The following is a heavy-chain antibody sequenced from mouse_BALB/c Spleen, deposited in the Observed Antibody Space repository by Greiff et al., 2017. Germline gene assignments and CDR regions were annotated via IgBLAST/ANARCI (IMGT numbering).Heavy chain of an antibody. Sequence: EVQRVESGPSLVKPSQTLSLTCSVTGDSITSGYWNWIRKFPGNKLEYMGYISYSGSTYYNPSLKSRISITRDTSKNQYYLQLNSVTTEDTATYYCASRGSSPYYYAMDYWGQGTSVTVSS. CDR2: ISYSGST. CDR3: ASRGSSPYYYAMDY. J-gene: IGHJ4*01. V-gene: IGHV3-8*02. CDR1: GDSITSGY. D-gene: IGHD1-1*01.